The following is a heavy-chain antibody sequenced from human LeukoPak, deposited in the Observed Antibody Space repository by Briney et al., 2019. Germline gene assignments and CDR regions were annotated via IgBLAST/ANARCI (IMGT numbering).Heavy chain of an antibody. CDR3: ARQVIFGVVVLTYYFDY. CDR1: GGSISSSSYY. Sequence: SETLSLTCTVSGGSISSSSYYWGWIRQPPGKGLEWIGSIYYSGSTYYNPSLKSRVAISVDTSKNQFSLKLSSVTAADTAVYYCARQVIFGVVVLTYYFDYWGQGTLVTVSS. V-gene: IGHV4-39*01. D-gene: IGHD3-3*01. J-gene: IGHJ4*02. CDR2: IYYSGST.